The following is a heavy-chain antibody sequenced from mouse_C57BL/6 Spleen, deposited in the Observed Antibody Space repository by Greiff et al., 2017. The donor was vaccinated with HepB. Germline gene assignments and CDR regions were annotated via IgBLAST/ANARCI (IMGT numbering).Heavy chain of an antibody. Sequence: EVQRVESEGGLVQPGSSMKLSCTASGFTFSDYYMAWVRQVPEKGLEWVANINYDGSSTYYLDALKSRFIISRDNAKNILYLQMSSLKSEDTATYYCARENYSIHYYAMDYWGQGTSVTVSS. D-gene: IGHD2-5*01. J-gene: IGHJ4*01. CDR3: ARENYSIHYYAMDY. CDR2: INYDGSST. CDR1: GFTFSDYY. V-gene: IGHV5-16*01.